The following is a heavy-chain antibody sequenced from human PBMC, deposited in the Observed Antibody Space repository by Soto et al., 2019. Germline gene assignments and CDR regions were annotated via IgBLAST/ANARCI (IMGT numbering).Heavy chain of an antibody. J-gene: IGHJ4*02. CDR2: ISYDGSNK. CDR1: GFTFSSYG. Sequence: QVQLVESGGGVVKPGRSLRLSCAASGFTFSSYGMHWVRQAPGKGLEWVAVISYDGSNKYYADSVKGRFTISRDNSKNTLYLQMNSLRAEDTAVYYCAKERHSGSYYRLWYFDYWGQGTLVTVSS. CDR3: AKERHSGSYYRLWYFDY. V-gene: IGHV3-30*18. D-gene: IGHD1-26*01.